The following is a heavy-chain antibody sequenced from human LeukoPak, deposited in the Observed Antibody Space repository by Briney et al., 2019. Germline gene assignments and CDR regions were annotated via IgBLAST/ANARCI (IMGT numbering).Heavy chain of an antibody. V-gene: IGHV4-39*01. CDR1: GGSISSSSYY. CDR2: IYYSGST. D-gene: IGHD3-10*01. Sequence: PSETLFLTCTVSGGSISSSSYYWGWIRQPPGKGLEWIGSIYYSGSTYYNPSLKSRLTISVETSTNQFSLRLSSVTAADTAVYYCARRPGRGRFDPWGQGTLVTVSS. CDR3: ARRPGRGRFDP. J-gene: IGHJ5*02.